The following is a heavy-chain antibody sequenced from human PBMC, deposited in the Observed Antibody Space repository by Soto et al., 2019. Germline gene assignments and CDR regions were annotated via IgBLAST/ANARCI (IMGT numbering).Heavy chain of an antibody. Sequence: GASVKVSCKASGGTFSSYAISWVRQAPGQGLEWMGGIIPIFGTANYAQKFQGRVTITADESTSTAYMELSSLRSEDTAVYYCASRSDDSGYEDYWGQGTLVPVSS. CDR3: ASRSDDSGYEDY. CDR2: IIPIFGTA. J-gene: IGHJ4*02. D-gene: IGHD5-12*01. CDR1: GGTFSSYA. V-gene: IGHV1-69*13.